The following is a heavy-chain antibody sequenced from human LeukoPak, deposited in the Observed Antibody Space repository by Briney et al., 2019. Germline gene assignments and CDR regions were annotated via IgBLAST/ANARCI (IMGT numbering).Heavy chain of an antibody. CDR3: ARSGGIAVAGTSPLSGAYYYYGMDV. V-gene: IGHV3-74*01. Sequence: GGSLRLPCAASGFSFSSYWMHWVRQAPGKGLVWVSRINSDGSSTSYADSVKGRFTISRDNAKNTLYLQMNSLRAEDTAVYYCARSGGIAVAGTSPLSGAYYYYGMDVWGQGTTVTVSS. D-gene: IGHD6-19*01. CDR2: INSDGSST. J-gene: IGHJ6*02. CDR1: GFSFSSYW.